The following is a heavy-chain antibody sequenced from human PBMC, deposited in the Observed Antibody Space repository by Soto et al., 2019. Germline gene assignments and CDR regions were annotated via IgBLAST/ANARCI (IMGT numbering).Heavy chain of an antibody. J-gene: IGHJ4*02. Sequence: EVQLVESGGGLVKPGGSLRLSCAASGFTFSNAWMSWVRQAPGKGLEWVGRIKSKTDGGTTDYAAPVKGRFTISRDDSKNTLYLQMNSLKTEDTAVYYCTTPGSMVRGNYDYWGQGTLVTVSS. D-gene: IGHD3-10*01. V-gene: IGHV3-15*01. CDR1: GFTFSNAW. CDR3: TTPGSMVRGNYDY. CDR2: IKSKTDGGTT.